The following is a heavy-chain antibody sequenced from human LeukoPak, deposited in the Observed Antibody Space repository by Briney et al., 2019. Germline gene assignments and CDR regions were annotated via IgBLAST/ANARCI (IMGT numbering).Heavy chain of an antibody. D-gene: IGHD3-10*01. CDR3: ARDGLGYYASASPQNYFDY. V-gene: IGHV3-30*04. CDR2: ISYDGSNK. Sequence: PGGSLRLSCAASGFTFSSYAMHWVRQAPGKGLEWVAVISYDGSNKYYADSVKGRFTISRDNSKNTLYLQMNSLRAEDTAVYYCARDGLGYYASASPQNYFDYWGQGTLVTVSS. J-gene: IGHJ4*02. CDR1: GFTFSSYA.